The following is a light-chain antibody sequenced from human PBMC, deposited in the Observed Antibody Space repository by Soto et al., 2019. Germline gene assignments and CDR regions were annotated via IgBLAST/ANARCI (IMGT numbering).Light chain of an antibody. V-gene: IGLV2-14*03. CDR2: DVA. CDR3: SSYTRSNTLVV. CDR1: SSDIGGYNY. Sequence: QSALTQPASVSGSPGQSITISCTGTSSDIGGYNYVSWYQQHPGKAPKLMMYDVANRPSGVSNRFSGSKFDNTASLTISGLQAEDEGDYYCSSYTRSNTLVVFGGGTKLTVL. J-gene: IGLJ2*01.